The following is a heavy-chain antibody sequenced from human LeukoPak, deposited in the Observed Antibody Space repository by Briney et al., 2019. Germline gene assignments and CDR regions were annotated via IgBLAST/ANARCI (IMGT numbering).Heavy chain of an antibody. Sequence: GGSLRLSCAASGFTFSTYWMSWARQAPGKGLEWVANIKKDGSEKYYVDSVKGRFTISRDNTKNSLYLQMNSLRAEDTAVYYCARAQGYFDYWGQGTLVTVSS. CDR1: GFTFSTYW. J-gene: IGHJ4*02. CDR3: ARAQGYFDY. V-gene: IGHV3-7*01. CDR2: IKKDGSEK.